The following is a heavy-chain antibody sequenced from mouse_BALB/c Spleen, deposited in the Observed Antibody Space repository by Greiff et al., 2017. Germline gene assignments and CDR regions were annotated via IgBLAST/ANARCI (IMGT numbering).Heavy chain of an antibody. J-gene: IGHJ3*01. V-gene: IGHV3-2*02. CDR1: GYSITSDYA. CDR2: ISYSGST. CDR3: ASLDYSPFAY. D-gene: IGHD2-13*01. Sequence: EVQGVESGPGLVKPSQSLSLTCTVTGYSITSDYAWNWIRQFPGNKLEWMGYISYSGSTSYNPSLKSRISITRDTSKNQFFLQLNSVTTEDTATYYCASLDYSPFAYWGQGTLVTVSA.